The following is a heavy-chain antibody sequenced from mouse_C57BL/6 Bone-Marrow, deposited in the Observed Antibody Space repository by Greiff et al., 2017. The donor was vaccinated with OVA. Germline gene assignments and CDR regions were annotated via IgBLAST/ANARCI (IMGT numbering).Heavy chain of an antibody. CDR2: IYPRSGNT. Sequence: VQVVESGAELARPGASVKLSCKASGYTFTSYGISWVKQRTGQGLEWIGEIYPRSGNTYYNEKFKGKATLTADKSSSTAYMELRSLTSEDSAVYFCARSLWYLYYFDYWGQGTTLTVSS. V-gene: IGHV1-81*01. CDR1: GYTFTSYG. D-gene: IGHD2-1*01. CDR3: ARSLWYLYYFDY. J-gene: IGHJ2*01.